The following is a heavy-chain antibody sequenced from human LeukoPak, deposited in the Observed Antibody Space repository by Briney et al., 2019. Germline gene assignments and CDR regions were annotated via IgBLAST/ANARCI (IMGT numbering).Heavy chain of an antibody. CDR3: VRRAVEGDYFDY. CDR1: GFSFDDYG. CDR2: INWNGGST. J-gene: IGHJ4*02. V-gene: IGHV3-20*04. D-gene: IGHD6-19*01. Sequence: GGSLRLSCEGSGFSFDDYGMSWVRQAPGKGLEWVSGINWNGGSTGYADSVKGRFTISRDNAKNSLSLQMNSLRVDDAAFYFCVRRAVEGDYFDYWGQGTLVTVSS.